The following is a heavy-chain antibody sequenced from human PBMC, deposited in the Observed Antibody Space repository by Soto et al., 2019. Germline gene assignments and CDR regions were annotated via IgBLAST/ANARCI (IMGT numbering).Heavy chain of an antibody. CDR3: AREENCSGGSCWGFDP. V-gene: IGHV1-3*01. D-gene: IGHD2-15*01. CDR2: INAGNGNT. J-gene: IGHJ5*02. CDR1: GYTFTSYA. Sequence: ASVKVSCKASGYTFTSYAMHWVRQAPGQRLEWMGWINAGNGNTKYSQKFQGRVTITRDTSASTAYMELSSLRSEDTAVYYCAREENCSGGSCWGFDPWGQGTLVTVSS.